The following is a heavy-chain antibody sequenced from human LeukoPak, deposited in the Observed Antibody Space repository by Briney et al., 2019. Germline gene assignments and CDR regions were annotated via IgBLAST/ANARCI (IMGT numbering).Heavy chain of an antibody. V-gene: IGHV3-30*02. J-gene: IGHJ4*02. CDR3: AKGFSATVTTPNFDY. CDR1: GFTFSSYG. D-gene: IGHD4-11*01. Sequence: GGSLRLSCAASGFTFSSYGMHWVRQAPGKGLEWVAFIRDDGSKKYYADAVKGRFTISRDNSKNTLYLQMNSLRAEDTAVYYCAKGFSATVTTPNFDYWGQGTLVTVSS. CDR2: IRDDGSKK.